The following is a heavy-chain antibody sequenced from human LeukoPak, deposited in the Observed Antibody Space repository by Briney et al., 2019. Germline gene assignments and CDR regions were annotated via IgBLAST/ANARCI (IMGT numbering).Heavy chain of an antibody. CDR3: ARPYSSGWYEVYGMDV. CDR1: GGTFSSYA. CDR2: IIPIFGTA. J-gene: IGHJ6*02. D-gene: IGHD6-19*01. V-gene: IGHV1-69*13. Sequence: ASVKVSCKASGGTFSSYAISWVRQAPGQGLEWMGGIIPIFGTANYAQKFQGRVTITADESTSTAYMELSSLRSEDTAVYYCARPYSSGWYEVYGMDVWGQGTTVTVSS.